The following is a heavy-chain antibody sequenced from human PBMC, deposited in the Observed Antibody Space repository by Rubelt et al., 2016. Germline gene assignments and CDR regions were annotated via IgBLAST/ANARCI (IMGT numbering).Heavy chain of an antibody. CDR2: INHSGST. Sequence: QVQLQQWGAGLLKPSETLSLTCAVYGGSFSGYYWSWIRQPPGKGLEWIGEINHSGSTNYNPSLKSRVTISVDTSKNRFSLKLSSVTAADTAVYYCAREGVGFEADTAIWGQGTLVTVSS. CDR1: GGSFSGYY. CDR3: AREGVGFEADTAI. D-gene: IGHD5-18*01. V-gene: IGHV4-34*01. J-gene: IGHJ4*02.